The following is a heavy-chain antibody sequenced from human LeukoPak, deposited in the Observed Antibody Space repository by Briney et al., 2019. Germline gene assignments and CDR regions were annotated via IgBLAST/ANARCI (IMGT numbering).Heavy chain of an antibody. V-gene: IGHV1-69*13. CDR3: ASGALLYYFDY. CDR2: IIPIFGTA. CDR1: VGTFSSYA. J-gene: IGHJ4*02. Sequence: AVTVSCTASVGTFSSYAISWVRQAPGQGLEWMGGIIPIFGTANYAQKFQGRVTITADESTSTAYMELSSLRSEDTAVYYCASGALLYYFDYWGQGTLVTVSS. D-gene: IGHD2-15*01.